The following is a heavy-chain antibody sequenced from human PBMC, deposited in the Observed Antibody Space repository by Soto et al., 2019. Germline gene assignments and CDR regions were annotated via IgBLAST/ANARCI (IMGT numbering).Heavy chain of an antibody. Sequence: QVQLVQSGAEVKKSGASVKVSCKASGYTFTSSDINWVRQATGQGLEWMGWMNPNTGNIGDTQRFQGRVSMTRNISITTAYMELSGLKSDDTAVYYCARGRIVGAAFDYWGPGTLVTVSS. V-gene: IGHV1-8*01. CDR1: GYTFTSSD. J-gene: IGHJ4*02. D-gene: IGHD1-26*01. CDR2: MNPNTGNI. CDR3: ARGRIVGAAFDY.